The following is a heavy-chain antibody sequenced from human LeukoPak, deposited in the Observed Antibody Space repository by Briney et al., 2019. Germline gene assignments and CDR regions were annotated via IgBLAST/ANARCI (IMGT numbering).Heavy chain of an antibody. V-gene: IGHV4-34*01. CDR1: GGSFSGYY. CDR2: IYYSGST. D-gene: IGHD3-10*01. J-gene: IGHJ4*02. CDR3: ARGLLLLVRGAEMRGNFDY. Sequence: PSETLSLTCAVYGGSFSGYYWGWIRQPPGKGLEWIGSIYYSGSTYYNPSLKSRVTISVDTSKNQFSLKLSSVTAADTAVYYCARGLLLLVRGAEMRGNFDYWGQGTLVTVSS.